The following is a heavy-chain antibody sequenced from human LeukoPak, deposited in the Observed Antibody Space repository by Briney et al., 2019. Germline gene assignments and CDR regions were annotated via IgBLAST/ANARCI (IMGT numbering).Heavy chain of an antibody. Sequence: PGGALRLSCAASGFTLSNAWMSWVRQAPGKGLEWVGRIKSKTDGGTTDYAAPVKGRFTISRDDSKNTLYLQMNSLKTEDTAVYYCTTGRGWYPKNDYWGQGTLVTASS. CDR1: GFTLSNAW. CDR2: IKSKTDGGTT. D-gene: IGHD6-19*01. CDR3: TTGRGWYPKNDY. V-gene: IGHV3-15*01. J-gene: IGHJ4*02.